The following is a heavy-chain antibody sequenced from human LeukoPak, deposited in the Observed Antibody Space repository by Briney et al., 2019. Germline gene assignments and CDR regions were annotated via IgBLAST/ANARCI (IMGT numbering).Heavy chain of an antibody. Sequence: GASVKVSFKGSGYTYTSYDISWVRQAPGQGLEWMGWISAYNGNTNYPQKLQCRVTITTDTSTSTAYMKLGRLRSDATAVYYCPRDLRYCSRTSCYTRPSYWGQGTLVTVSS. CDR3: PRDLRYCSRTSCYTRPSY. D-gene: IGHD2-2*02. CDR1: GYTYTSYD. CDR2: ISAYNGNT. V-gene: IGHV1-18*01. J-gene: IGHJ4*02.